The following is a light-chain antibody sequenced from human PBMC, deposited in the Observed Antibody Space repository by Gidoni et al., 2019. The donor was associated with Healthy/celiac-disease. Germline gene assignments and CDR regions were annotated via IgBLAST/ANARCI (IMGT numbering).Light chain of an antibody. J-gene: IGKJ3*01. CDR1: QDISNY. CDR2: DAS. CDR3: QQYDNHPSFT. Sequence: DIHITHSPSPLSASVGDRVTITCQASQDISNYLNWYQQKPGKPPKLLIYDASNLETGVPSRFSRSGSGTDFTFTISSLQPEDIATYYCQQYDNHPSFTFXPXTKVDIK. V-gene: IGKV1-33*01.